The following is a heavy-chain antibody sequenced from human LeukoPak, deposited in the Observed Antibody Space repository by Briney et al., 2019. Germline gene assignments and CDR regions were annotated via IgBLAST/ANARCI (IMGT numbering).Heavy chain of an antibody. D-gene: IGHD3-10*01. J-gene: IGHJ4*02. CDR1: GFTFSSYG. Sequence: GRSLTLSCAASGFTFSSYGMHWVRQAPGKGLEWVAVISFDGSNKYYADSVKGRFTISRDNSKNTLYLQMNSLRAEDTAVYYCATRYYYGSGSYYNVPPLDYWGQGTLVTVSS. V-gene: IGHV3-30*03. CDR2: ISFDGSNK. CDR3: ATRYYYGSGSYYNVPPLDY.